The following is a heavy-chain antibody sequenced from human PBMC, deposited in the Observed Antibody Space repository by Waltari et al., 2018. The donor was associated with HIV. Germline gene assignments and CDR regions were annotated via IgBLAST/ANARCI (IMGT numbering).Heavy chain of an antibody. V-gene: IGHV3-23*01. J-gene: IGHJ4*02. D-gene: IGHD6-6*01. Sequence: EVQLLESGGGLVQPGGSLRLSCAASGFTFSSYAMSWVRQAPGKGLEWVSAISGSGGRTDYADSVKGRFTISRDNSKNTLYLQMNSLRAEDTAVYYCAKVEYSSSSGENWGQGTLVTVSS. CDR1: GFTFSSYA. CDR3: AKVEYSSSSGEN. CDR2: ISGSGGRT.